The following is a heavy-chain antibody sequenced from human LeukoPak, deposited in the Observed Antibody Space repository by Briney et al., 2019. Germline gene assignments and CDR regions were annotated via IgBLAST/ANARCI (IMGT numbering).Heavy chain of an antibody. D-gene: IGHD6-13*01. Sequence: SETLSLTCTVSGGSISSGDYYWSWIRQPAGKGLEWIGRIYTSGSTDYNPSLKSRVTMSVDTSKNQFSLKLTSVTAADTAVYYCARGIAAASERALDIWGQGTTVTVSS. J-gene: IGHJ3*02. V-gene: IGHV4-61*02. CDR1: GGSISSGDYY. CDR3: ARGIAAASERALDI. CDR2: IYTSGST.